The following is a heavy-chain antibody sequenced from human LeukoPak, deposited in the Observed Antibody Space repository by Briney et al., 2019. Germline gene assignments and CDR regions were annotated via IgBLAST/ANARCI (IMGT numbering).Heavy chain of an antibody. D-gene: IGHD2-2*01. CDR2: IYYSGST. CDR1: GGSISSYC. J-gene: IGHJ6*03. CDR3: ARAPARTSYYYYYYMDV. Sequence: ASETLSLTCTVSGGSISSYCWSWTRQPPGKGLEWIGYIYYSGSTNYNPSLKSRVTISVDTSKNQFSLKLSSVTAADTAVYYCARAPARTSYYYYYYMDVWGKGTTVTVSS. V-gene: IGHV4-59*01.